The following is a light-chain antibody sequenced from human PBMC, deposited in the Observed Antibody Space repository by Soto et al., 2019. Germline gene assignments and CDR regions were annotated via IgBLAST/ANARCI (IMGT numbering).Light chain of an antibody. CDR2: EVI. CDR1: SSDVGVYNY. J-gene: IGLJ2*01. V-gene: IGLV2-8*01. CDR3: SSYAGNNNVV. Sequence: QSALTQPPSASGSPGQSVTISCTGTSSDVGVYNYVSWYQQHPGKAPKLMIYEVIKRPSGVPERFSGSKSGNTASPTVSGLQAEDEADYYCSSYAGNNNVVFGGGTKVTVL.